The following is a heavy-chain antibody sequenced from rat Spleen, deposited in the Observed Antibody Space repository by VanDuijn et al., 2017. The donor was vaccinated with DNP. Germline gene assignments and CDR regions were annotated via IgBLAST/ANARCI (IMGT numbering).Heavy chain of an antibody. V-gene: IGHV5S10*01. CDR1: GFTFSDYN. J-gene: IGHJ2*01. D-gene: IGHD1-12*01. Sequence: EVQLVESGGGLVQPGRSLKLSCAASGFTFSDYNMAWVRQAPKKGLELVATIINDGSRTYYRVSGKGRFTISRDNAKRTLFMQMDSLRSEDTDTYYCASLNYYASLSGYFDYWGQGVMVTVSS. CDR3: ASLNYYASLSGYFDY. CDR2: IINDGSRT.